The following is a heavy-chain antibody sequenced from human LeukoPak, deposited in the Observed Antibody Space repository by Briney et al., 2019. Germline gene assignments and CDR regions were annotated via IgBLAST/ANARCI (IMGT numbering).Heavy chain of an antibody. J-gene: IGHJ4*02. CDR3: ARDGFRGYDYSGQQYY. CDR1: GGSISDYY. V-gene: IGHV3-11*01. D-gene: IGHD3-22*01. Sequence: PSETLSLTCTVSGGSISDYYMSWIRQAPGKGLEWVSYISSSGSTIYYADSVKGRFTISRDNAKNSLYLQMNSLRAEDTAVYYCARDGFRGYDYSGQQYYWGQGTLVTVSS. CDR2: ISSSGSTI.